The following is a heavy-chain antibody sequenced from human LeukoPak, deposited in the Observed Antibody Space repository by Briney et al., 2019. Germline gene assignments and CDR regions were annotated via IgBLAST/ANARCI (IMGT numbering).Heavy chain of an antibody. J-gene: IGHJ6*03. D-gene: IGHD6-19*01. Sequence: GGSLRLSCEASGFTFSDHYIDWVRQAPGKGLEWVGRIKSKTDGGTTDYAAPVKGRFTISRDDSKNTLYLQMNSLKTEDTAVYYCTTKEYSSGWYVGYYYYYMDVWGKGTTVTVSS. CDR3: TTKEYSSGWYVGYYYYYMDV. CDR2: IKSKTDGGTT. CDR1: GFTFSDHY. V-gene: IGHV3-15*01.